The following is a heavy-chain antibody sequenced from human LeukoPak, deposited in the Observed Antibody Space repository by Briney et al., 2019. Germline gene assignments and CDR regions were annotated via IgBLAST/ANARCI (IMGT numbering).Heavy chain of an antibody. J-gene: IGHJ6*02. CDR2: IYYSGST. CDR3: ARGATRYYDILTGYSPYYYYGMDV. CDR1: GGSISSGDYY. Sequence: SQTLSLTCTVSGGSISSGDYYWGWIRQPPGKGLEGIVYIYYSGSTYYNPSLKSRVTISVDTSKNQFSLKLSSVTAADTAVYYCARGATRYYDILTGYSPYYYYGMDVWGQGTTVTVSS. V-gene: IGHV4-30-4*08. D-gene: IGHD3-9*01.